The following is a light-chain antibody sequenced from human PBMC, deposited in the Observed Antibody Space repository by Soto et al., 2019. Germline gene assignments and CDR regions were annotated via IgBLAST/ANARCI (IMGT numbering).Light chain of an antibody. CDR3: QSYDSSLSVYV. CDR2: GNS. V-gene: IGLV1-40*01. Sequence: QSVLTQPPSVSGAPGQRVTISCTGSSSNIEAGYDVNWYQQLSGTAPKLLVYGNSKRPSGVPHRLSGSKSGTSASLAITGLKAEDEADYYCQSYDSSLSVYVFGTGTKLTVL. CDR1: SSNIEAGYD. J-gene: IGLJ1*01.